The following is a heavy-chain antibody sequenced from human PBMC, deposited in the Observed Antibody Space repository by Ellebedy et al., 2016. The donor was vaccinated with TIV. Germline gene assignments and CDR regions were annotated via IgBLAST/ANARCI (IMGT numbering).Heavy chain of an antibody. Sequence: PGGSLRLSCAASGFTFSAYSMNWVRQAPGKGLEWVSSISSTGAHIYSADSLKGRFSISRDNTKKSLYLQMTSLRAEDTAVYYCARGSGDLPFDYWGQGTLVTVSS. J-gene: IGHJ4*02. D-gene: IGHD4-17*01. V-gene: IGHV3-21*01. CDR2: ISSTGAHI. CDR3: ARGSGDLPFDY. CDR1: GFTFSAYS.